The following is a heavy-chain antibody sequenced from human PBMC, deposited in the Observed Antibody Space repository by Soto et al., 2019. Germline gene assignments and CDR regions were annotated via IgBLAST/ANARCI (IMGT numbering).Heavy chain of an antibody. J-gene: IGHJ4*02. CDR3: ARDKPLFSFGYQRGNYFDY. CDR1: GFTFSGYS. Sequence: GGSLRLSCAASGFTFSGYSMNWVRQAPGKGLEWVSYISSSSSTIYYADNVKGRFTISRDNAKNSLYLQMNSLRDEDTAVFYCARDKPLFSFGYQRGNYFDYWGQGALVTVSS. CDR2: ISSSSSTI. V-gene: IGHV3-48*02. D-gene: IGHD2-21*01.